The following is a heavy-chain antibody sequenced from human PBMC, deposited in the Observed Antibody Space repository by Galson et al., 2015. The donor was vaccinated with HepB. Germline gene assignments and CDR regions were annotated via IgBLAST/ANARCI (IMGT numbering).Heavy chain of an antibody. Sequence: QSGAEVKKPGESLRISCKGSGYSFTTYWITWVRQMPGKGLEWMGRIDPSDSYTTYSPSFQGHVTISADKSISTAYLQWSSLKASDTAMYYCAVTVVGHYFDLDYWGQGTLVTVSS. J-gene: IGHJ4*02. D-gene: IGHD2/OR15-2a*01. CDR1: GYSFTTYW. V-gene: IGHV5-10-1*01. CDR3: AVTVVGHYFDLDY. CDR2: IDPSDSYT.